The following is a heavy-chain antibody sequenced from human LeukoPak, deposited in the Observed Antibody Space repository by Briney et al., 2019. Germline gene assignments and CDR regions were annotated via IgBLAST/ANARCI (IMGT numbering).Heavy chain of an antibody. CDR1: GGSFSGYY. J-gene: IGHJ4*02. Sequence: SETLSLTCAVYGGSFSGYYWSWIRQPPGKGLEWIGEINHSGSTNYNPSLKGRVTISLDTSKSQFSLKLTSVTAADTALYYCARAWVRGAMGYYFDFWGQGTLATVSS. CDR2: INHSGST. CDR3: ARAWVRGAMGYYFDF. V-gene: IGHV4-34*01. D-gene: IGHD3-10*01.